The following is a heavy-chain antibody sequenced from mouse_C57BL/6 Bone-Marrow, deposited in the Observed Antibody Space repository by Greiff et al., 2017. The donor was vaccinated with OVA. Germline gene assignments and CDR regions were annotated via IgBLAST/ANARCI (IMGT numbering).Heavy chain of an antibody. CDR1: GYTFTSYG. CDR2: IYPRIGNT. D-gene: IGHD1-1*01. CDR3: ARGAYYGSSYNWYFDV. Sequence: QVQLQQSGAELARPGASVKLSCKASGYTFTSYGISWVKQRTGQGLEWIGEIYPRIGNTYYNEKFKGKATLTADKSSSTAYMELRSLTSEDSAVYFCARGAYYGSSYNWYFDVWGTVTTVTVSS. V-gene: IGHV1-81*01. J-gene: IGHJ1*03.